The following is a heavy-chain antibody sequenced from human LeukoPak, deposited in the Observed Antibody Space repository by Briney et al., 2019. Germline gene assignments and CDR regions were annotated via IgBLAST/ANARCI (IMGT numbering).Heavy chain of an antibody. V-gene: IGHV3-30*02. D-gene: IGHD6-19*01. CDR3: AKDFLDVTVAGTLDQ. J-gene: IGHJ4*02. CDR1: GFTFNKYG. Sequence: PGGSLRLSCAASGFTFNKYGIHWVRQAPGKGLEWVSFIRYDGGKTYYTASVKGRFSISRDNANNTVGLQMNSLRPEDTAVYYCAKDFLDVTVAGTLDQWGQGTLVIVSS. CDR2: IRYDGGKT.